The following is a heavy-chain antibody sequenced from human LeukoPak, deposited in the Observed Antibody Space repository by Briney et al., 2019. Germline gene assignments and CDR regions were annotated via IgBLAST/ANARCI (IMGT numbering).Heavy chain of an antibody. CDR2: IYYSGST. CDR3: ARLTIFGVAFDY. Sequence: PETLSLTCTVSGGSISSSSYYWGWIRQPPGKGLEWIGSIYYSGSTYYNPSLKSRVTISVDTSKNQFSLKLSSVTAADTAVYYCARLTIFGVAFDYWGQGTLVTVSS. CDR1: GGSISSSSYY. J-gene: IGHJ4*02. D-gene: IGHD3-3*01. V-gene: IGHV4-39*01.